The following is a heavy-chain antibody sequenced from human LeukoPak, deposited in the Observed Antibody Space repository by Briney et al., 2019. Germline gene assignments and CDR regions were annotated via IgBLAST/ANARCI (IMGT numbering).Heavy chain of an antibody. J-gene: IGHJ4*02. D-gene: IGHD4-17*01. CDR1: GGSISSGGYS. CDR3: ARDSGPYGDLRN. V-gene: IGHV4-31*11. Sequence: SQTLSLTCAVSGGSISSGGYSWSWIRQPPGKGLEWIGYIYYSGSTYYNPSLKSRVTISVDTSKNQFSLKLSSVTAADTAVYYCARDSGPYGDLRNWGQGTLVTVSS. CDR2: IYYSGST.